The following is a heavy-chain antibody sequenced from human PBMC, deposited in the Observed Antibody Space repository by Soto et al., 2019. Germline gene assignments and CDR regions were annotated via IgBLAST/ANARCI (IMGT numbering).Heavy chain of an antibody. D-gene: IGHD6-19*01. CDR1: GFTFSSYG. V-gene: IGHV3-33*01. J-gene: IGHJ4*02. CDR3: ARDGSGSGWLDY. Sequence: QVQLVESGGGVVQPGRSLRLSVAASGFTFSSYGRHGVRQAPGKGLEWVAVIWYDGSNKYYADSVKGRFTISRDNSKNTLYLQMNSLRAEDTAVYYCARDGSGSGWLDYWGQGTLVTVSS. CDR2: IWYDGSNK.